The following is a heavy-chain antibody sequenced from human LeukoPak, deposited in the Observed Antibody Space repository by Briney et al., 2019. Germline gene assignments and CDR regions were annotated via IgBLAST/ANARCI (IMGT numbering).Heavy chain of an antibody. D-gene: IGHD3-10*01. CDR3: VEGIFDY. J-gene: IGHJ4*02. Sequence: PGASLRLSCAASGVSGVTFSSYALNWVRQAPGKGLERVSDISGSGHTTNYADSVKGRFSISRDNSKTTLYLQMSSLRVEDTAVYYCVEGIFDYWGQGTLVTVSS. CDR2: ISGSGHTT. V-gene: IGHV3-23*01. CDR1: GVSGVTFSSYA.